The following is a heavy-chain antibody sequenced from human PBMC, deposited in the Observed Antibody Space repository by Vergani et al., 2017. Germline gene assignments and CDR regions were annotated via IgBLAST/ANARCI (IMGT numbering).Heavy chain of an antibody. D-gene: IGHD1-26*01. CDR2: IKSKTDGGTT. J-gene: IGHJ4*02. V-gene: IGHV3-15*01. CDR3: TTFFVGPEWDLSY. CDR1: GFTFSNAW. Sequence: EVQLVESGGGLVKPGGSLRLSCAASGFTFSNAWMSWVRQAPGKGLEWVGRIKSKTDGGTTDYAAPVKGRLTISRDDSKNTLYLQMNSLKTEDTAVYYCTTFFVGPEWDLSYWGQGTLVTVSS.